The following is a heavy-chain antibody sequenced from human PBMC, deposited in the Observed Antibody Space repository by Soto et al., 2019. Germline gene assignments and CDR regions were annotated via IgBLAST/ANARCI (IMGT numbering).Heavy chain of an antibody. V-gene: IGHV1-46*01. D-gene: IGHD6-19*01. J-gene: IGHJ4*02. Sequence: QVQLVQSGAEVKKPGASVKVSCKASGYTFTSYYMHWVRQAPGQGLEWMGIINPSGGSTSYAQKFEGRVTMTRDTSTSTVYMELSSLRSEDTAVYYCARDLLGVIAVAGPSGYWGQGTLVTVSS. CDR2: INPSGGST. CDR1: GYTFTSYY. CDR3: ARDLLGVIAVAGPSGY.